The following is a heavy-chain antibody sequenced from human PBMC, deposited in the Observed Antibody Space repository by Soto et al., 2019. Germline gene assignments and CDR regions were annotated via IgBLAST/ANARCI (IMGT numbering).Heavy chain of an antibody. CDR3: AREQYNWKL. Sequence: SETLSLTCSVSGVSVTGYYWTWIRHSPGKGLEWIGYVYHTGNTYYNPSLKSRVTISLDTSKNQVSLRLRSVTAADTAVYYCAREQYNWKLWGQGTLVTVSS. CDR2: VYHTGNT. D-gene: IGHD1-20*01. V-gene: IGHV4-59*02. J-gene: IGHJ4*02. CDR1: GVSVTGYY.